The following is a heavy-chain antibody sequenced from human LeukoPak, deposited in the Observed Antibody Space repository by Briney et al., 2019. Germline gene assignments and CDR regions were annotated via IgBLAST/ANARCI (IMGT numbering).Heavy chain of an antibody. J-gene: IGHJ3*02. CDR1: GFTFSSYA. V-gene: IGHV3-30-3*01. Sequence: GGSLRLSCAASGFTFSSYAMHWVRQAPGKGLEWVAVTSYDGSNKYYADSVKGRFTISRDNSKNTLYLQMNSLRAEDTAVYYCARGGSFRLYYYDSSVNGAFDIWGQGTMVTVSS. D-gene: IGHD3-22*01. CDR3: ARGGSFRLYYYDSSVNGAFDI. CDR2: TSYDGSNK.